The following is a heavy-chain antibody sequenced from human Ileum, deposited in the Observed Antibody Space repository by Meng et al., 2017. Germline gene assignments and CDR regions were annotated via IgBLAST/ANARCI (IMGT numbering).Heavy chain of an antibody. Sequence: QVQLQESGPRLVKPSQTLSLTCTFSGGSFSSGDYYWSWVRQSPGKGPEWIGYIYSNGNTYSNPSLRGRLMISIDTSKNQFSLKLSSVTAADTAVYYCARAPKYCTNAVCSRPLDSWGQGTLVTVSS. V-gene: IGHV4-30-4*01. D-gene: IGHD2-8*01. CDR3: ARAPKYCTNAVCSRPLDS. CDR2: IYSNGNT. CDR1: GGSFSSGDYY. J-gene: IGHJ4*02.